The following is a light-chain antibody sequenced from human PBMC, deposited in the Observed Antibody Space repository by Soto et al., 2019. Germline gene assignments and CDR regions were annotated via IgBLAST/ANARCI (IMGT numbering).Light chain of an antibody. V-gene: IGKV3-20*01. CDR2: GAS. CDR3: QQYGSSPIT. Sequence: EIVLTQSPGTLSLSPGERATLSCRASQSVSSNYLAWFQQKPGQAPRLLIFGASSRATGIPDRFSGSGSGTDFTLTISRLEPEDFAVYYCQQYGSSPITFGQGTRLEIK. CDR1: QSVSSNY. J-gene: IGKJ5*01.